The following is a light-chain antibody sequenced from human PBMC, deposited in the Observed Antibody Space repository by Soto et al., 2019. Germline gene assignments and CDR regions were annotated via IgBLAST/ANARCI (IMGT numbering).Light chain of an antibody. CDR1: SSDVGGYNY. CDR3: SSYAGSNPVV. CDR2: EVS. V-gene: IGLV2-8*01. Sequence: QSALTQPPSVSGSPGQSVTISCTGTSSDVGGYNYVSWYQQHPGRAPKLMIYEVSQRPSGVPDRFSGSKSGNTASLTVSGLQAEDEADYYCSSYAGSNPVVFGGGTKLTVL. J-gene: IGLJ2*01.